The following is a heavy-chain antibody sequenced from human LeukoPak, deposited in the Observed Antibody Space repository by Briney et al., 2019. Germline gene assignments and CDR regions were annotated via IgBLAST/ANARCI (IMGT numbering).Heavy chain of an antibody. CDR1: GYTLTELS. Sequence: ASVKVSCKVSGYTLTELSMHWVRQAPGKGLEWMGGFDPEDGETTYAQKFQGRVTMTEDTSTDTAYMELSSLRSEDTAVYYCATNYGSGSYCFDYWGQGTLVTVSS. V-gene: IGHV1-24*01. J-gene: IGHJ4*02. CDR2: FDPEDGET. D-gene: IGHD3-10*01. CDR3: ATNYGSGSYCFDY.